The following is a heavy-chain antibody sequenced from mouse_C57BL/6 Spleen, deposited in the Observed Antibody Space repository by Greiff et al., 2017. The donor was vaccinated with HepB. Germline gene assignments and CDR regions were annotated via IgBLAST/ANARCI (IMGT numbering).Heavy chain of an antibody. CDR1: GYTFTSYW. V-gene: IGHV1-52*01. CDR2: IDPSDSET. D-gene: IGHD1-1*01. Sequence: QVQLKQPGAELVRPGSSVKLSCKASGYTFTSYWMHWVKQRPIQGLEWIGNIDPSDSETHYNQKFKDKTTLTVDKSSSTAYMQLSSLTSEDSAVYYCARSYYGSSYEYFDVWGTGTTVTVSS. CDR3: ARSYYGSSYEYFDV. J-gene: IGHJ1*03.